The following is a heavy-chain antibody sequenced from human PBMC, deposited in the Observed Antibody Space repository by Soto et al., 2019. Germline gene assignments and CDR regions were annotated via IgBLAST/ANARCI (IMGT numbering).Heavy chain of an antibody. CDR2: ISAYNGNT. J-gene: IGHJ4*02. Sequence: ASVKVSCKASGYTFISYGITWVRQAPGQGLEWMGWISAYNGNTNYAQKLQGRVTMTTDTSTSTAYMELSSLRSEDTAVYYCARDLEGRDGYNFDYWGQGTLVTVSS. CDR3: ARDLEGRDGYNFDY. V-gene: IGHV1-18*01. D-gene: IGHD5-12*01. CDR1: GYTFISYG.